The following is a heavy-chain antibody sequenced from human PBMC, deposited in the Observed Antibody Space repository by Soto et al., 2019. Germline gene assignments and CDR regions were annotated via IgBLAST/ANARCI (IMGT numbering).Heavy chain of an antibody. CDR2: IYYSGST. CDR1: GGSISSSSYY. CDR3: ATPGSPPRGYYDSSAFRGGS. J-gene: IGHJ4*02. D-gene: IGHD3-22*01. V-gene: IGHV4-39*01. Sequence: SETLSLTCTVSGGSISSSSYYWGWIRQPPGKGLEWIGSIYYSGSTYYNPSLKSRVTISVDTSKNQFSLKLSSVTAADTAVYYCATPGSPPRGYYDSSAFRGGSWGQGTLVTVSS.